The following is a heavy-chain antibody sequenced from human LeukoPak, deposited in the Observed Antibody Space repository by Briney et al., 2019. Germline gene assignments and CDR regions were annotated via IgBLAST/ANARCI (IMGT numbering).Heavy chain of an antibody. D-gene: IGHD4-17*01. Sequence: SETLSLTCAVYGGSFSGYYWSWIRQPPGKGLEWIGEINHSGSTHYNPSLKSRVTISVDTSKNQISLKLSSVTAADTAVYYCARTDYGLDYWGQGTLVTVSS. CDR3: ARTDYGLDY. V-gene: IGHV4-34*01. CDR2: INHSGST. CDR1: GGSFSGYY. J-gene: IGHJ4*02.